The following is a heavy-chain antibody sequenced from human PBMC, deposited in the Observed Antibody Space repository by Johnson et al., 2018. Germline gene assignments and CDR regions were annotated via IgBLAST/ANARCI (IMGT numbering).Heavy chain of an antibody. CDR2: ISYDGSNK. D-gene: IGHD2-15*01. Sequence: QVQLVQSGGGVVQXGRSLRLSCAASGFTFSSYGMHWVRQAPGKGLEWVAVISYDGSNKYYADSVKGRFTLSRDNSKNTLYLQMNSLRAEDTAVYYWAGLGYCSGGSCYRSAVYYYYYGMDVWGQGTTVTVSS. CDR3: AGLGYCSGGSCYRSAVYYYYYGMDV. J-gene: IGHJ6*02. CDR1: GFTFSSYG. V-gene: IGHV3-30*03.